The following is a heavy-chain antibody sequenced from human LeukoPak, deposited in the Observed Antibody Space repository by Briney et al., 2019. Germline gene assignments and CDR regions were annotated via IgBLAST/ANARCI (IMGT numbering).Heavy chain of an antibody. J-gene: IGHJ4*02. V-gene: IGHV4-34*01. CDR2: INHSGST. Sequence: SETLSLTCAVYGGSFSGYYWSWIRQPPGKGLEWIGEINHSGSTNYNPSLKSRVTISVDTSKNQFSLKLSSATAADTAVYYCARKFWSGYYTGFNDYWGQGTLVTVSS. CDR1: GGSFSGYY. CDR3: ARKFWSGYYTGFNDY. D-gene: IGHD3-3*01.